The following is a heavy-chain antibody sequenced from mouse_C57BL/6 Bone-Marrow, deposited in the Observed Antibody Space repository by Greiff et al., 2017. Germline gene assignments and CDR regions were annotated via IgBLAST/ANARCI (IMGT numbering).Heavy chain of an antibody. Sequence: VHVKQSGPVLVKPGASVKMSCKASGYTFTDYYMNWVKQSHGKSLEWIGVINPYNGGTSYNQKFKGKATLTVDKSSSTAYMELNSLTSEDSAVYYCAREGPWFAYWGQGTLVTVSA. CDR2: INPYNGGT. CDR1: GYTFTDYY. J-gene: IGHJ3*01. CDR3: AREGPWFAY. V-gene: IGHV1-19*01.